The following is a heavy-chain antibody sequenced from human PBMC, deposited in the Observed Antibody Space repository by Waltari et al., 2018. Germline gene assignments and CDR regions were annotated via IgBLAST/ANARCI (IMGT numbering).Heavy chain of an antibody. CDR3: ASSSFCSSTTCYLGY. Sequence: QFRLVQSAAEVKKPGASVKVSCKASGYTVSSYGISWVRQAPGQGLEWMGWIGAYNGNTDYAQKFRGRVTLTTDRSTNTAYMELRSLRSDDTAFYYCASSSFCSSTTCYLGYWGQGTLVTVSS. D-gene: IGHD2-2*01. V-gene: IGHV1-18*01. J-gene: IGHJ4*02. CDR2: IGAYNGNT. CDR1: GYTVSSYG.